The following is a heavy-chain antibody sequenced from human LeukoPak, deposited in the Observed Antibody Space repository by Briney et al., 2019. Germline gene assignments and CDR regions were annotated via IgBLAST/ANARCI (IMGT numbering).Heavy chain of an antibody. D-gene: IGHD2-15*01. CDR2: IYTSGTP. V-gene: IGHV4-61*09. Sequence: SETLSLTCTVSGGSISSGSYFWGWLRQPSGKGLEWIGHIYTSGTPNSNPSLTGRVTISVDTSKNQFSLRLSSVTAADTAVYYWARVRILYLVDYWGQGMLVTISS. CDR1: GGSISSGSYF. CDR3: ARVRILYLVDY. J-gene: IGHJ4*02.